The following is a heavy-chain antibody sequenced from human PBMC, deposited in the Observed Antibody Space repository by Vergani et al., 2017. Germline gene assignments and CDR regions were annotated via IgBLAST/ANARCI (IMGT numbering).Heavy chain of an antibody. CDR1: GYSISSGYH. Sequence: QVQLQESGPGLVKPSETLSLTCAVSGYSISSGYHWGWIRQLPGKGLEWIGSIYHSGRTYYNPSLKSRVTISVDTSKNQFSLRLSSLTAADTAVYYCARHPSTMIVVVIDYWGQGTLVTVSS. D-gene: IGHD3-22*01. CDR3: ARHPSTMIVVVIDY. V-gene: IGHV4-38-2*01. J-gene: IGHJ4*02. CDR2: IYHSGRT.